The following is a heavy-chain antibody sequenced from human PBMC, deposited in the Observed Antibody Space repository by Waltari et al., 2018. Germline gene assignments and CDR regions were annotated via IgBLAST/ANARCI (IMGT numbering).Heavy chain of an antibody. CDR3: TRNALYYETNGPQRGGEY. D-gene: IGHD3-22*01. V-gene: IGHV3-7*01. CDR1: GFTFSAHW. J-gene: IGHJ4*02. CDR2: IKEDGSET. Sequence: EVQLVESGGGLVQPGGSLKLSCAASGFTFSAHWMAWVRQAPGKGVEWVALIKEDGSETYCADSLKGRCTISRDNVNNSLYLQMNGLRAEDTAVYHCTRNALYYETNGPQRGGEYWGQGTLVTVSS.